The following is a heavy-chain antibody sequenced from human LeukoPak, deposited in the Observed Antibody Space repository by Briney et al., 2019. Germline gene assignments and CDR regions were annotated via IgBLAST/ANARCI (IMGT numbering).Heavy chain of an antibody. D-gene: IGHD3-16*02. CDR2: IYHSGST. V-gene: IGHV4-39*07. Sequence: SETLSLTCTVSGGSISSSSYYWGWIRQPPGKGLEWIGSIYHSGSTYYNPSLKSRVTISVDTSKNQFSLKLSSVTAADTAVYYCARITFGGVIVISLWGQGTLVTVSS. J-gene: IGHJ4*02. CDR3: ARITFGGVIVISL. CDR1: GGSISSSSYY.